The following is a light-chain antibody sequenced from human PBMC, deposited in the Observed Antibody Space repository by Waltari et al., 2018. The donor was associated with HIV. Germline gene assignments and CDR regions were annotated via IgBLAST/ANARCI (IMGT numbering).Light chain of an antibody. CDR3: CSYAGSHTFVV. Sequence: QSALTQPASVSGSPGQSITISCTGTSSDVGGYNYVSWYQQHPGKAPKLMIYDVIKRPSGVPDRFSGSKSGNTASLTISGLQAEDEADYYCCSYAGSHTFVVFGGGTKLTVL. CDR2: DVI. J-gene: IGLJ2*01. CDR1: SSDVGGYNY. V-gene: IGLV2-23*02.